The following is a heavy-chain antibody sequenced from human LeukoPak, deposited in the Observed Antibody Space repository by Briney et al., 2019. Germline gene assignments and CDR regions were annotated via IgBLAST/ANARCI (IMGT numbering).Heavy chain of an antibody. J-gene: IGHJ6*04. CDR2: ICYSGST. V-gene: IGHV4-59*01. D-gene: IGHD2-2*02. CDR3: ARVVGYCSSTSCYKNYYYYGMDV. CDR1: GVSISSYY. Sequence: PSESLTLTCTASGVSISSYYWSWLRQPPGKGLEWVGYICYSGSTKYNPSLKSRVTISVDTSKNQFSLKLSSVTAADTAVYYCARVVGYCSSTSCYKNYYYYGMDVWGKGTTVTVSS.